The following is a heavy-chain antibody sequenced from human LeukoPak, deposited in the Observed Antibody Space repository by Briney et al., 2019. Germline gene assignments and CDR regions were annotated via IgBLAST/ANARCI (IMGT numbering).Heavy chain of an antibody. Sequence: GGSLRLSCAASGFTFSRYDMSWVRQAPGKGLEWVSAISGSGGSTYYADSVKGRFTISRDNSKNTVYLQMNSLRVEDTAVYYCGKDAHSSSWYSEYFQHWGQGTLVTVSS. J-gene: IGHJ1*01. V-gene: IGHV3-23*01. CDR2: ISGSGGST. D-gene: IGHD6-13*01. CDR1: GFTFSRYD. CDR3: GKDAHSSSWYSEYFQH.